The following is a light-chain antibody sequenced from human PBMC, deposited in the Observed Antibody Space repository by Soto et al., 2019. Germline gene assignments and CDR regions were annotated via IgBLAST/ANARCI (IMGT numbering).Light chain of an antibody. CDR3: QQYNNWPLT. Sequence: EILMTQSPATLSLSPGERATLSCRSSQSFSSNLAWYQQKPGQAPRLLIYGASTRATGIPARFSGSGSGTEFTLTISSLQSEDFAVYYCQQYNNWPLTFGGGTKVEIK. CDR2: GAS. J-gene: IGKJ4*01. V-gene: IGKV3-15*01. CDR1: QSFSSN.